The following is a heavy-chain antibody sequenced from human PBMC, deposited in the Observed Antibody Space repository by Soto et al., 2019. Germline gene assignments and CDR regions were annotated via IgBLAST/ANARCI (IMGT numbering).Heavy chain of an antibody. V-gene: IGHV5-10-1*01. CDR1: VYSCTNYW. D-gene: IGHD3-9*01. CDR2: SDTSDSYT. J-gene: IGHJ4*02. CDR3: ARGLRYFDRGFGLDY. Sequence: EVQLVQSGAEVKKPGESLTISCNGSVYSCTNYWITWVRHLPGKGLEWMGKSDTSDSYTDYNPTFRSHVTISVDRSMSTAYLQWTSLKASDTAMYYCARGLRYFDRGFGLDYWGQGTLVTVSS.